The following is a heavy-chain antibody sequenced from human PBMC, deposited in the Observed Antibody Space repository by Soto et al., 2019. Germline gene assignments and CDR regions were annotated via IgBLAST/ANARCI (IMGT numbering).Heavy chain of an antibody. CDR3: ARAPDCSSTSCYHDPPSY. CDR2: ISAYNGNT. CDR1: GYTFTSYG. V-gene: IGHV1-18*01. Sequence: GASVKVSCKASGYTFTSYGISWVRQAPGQGLEWMGWISAYNGNTNYAQKLQGRVTMTTDTSTSTAYMELRSLRSDDTAVYYCARAPDCSSTSCYHDPPSYWGQGTLVTVSS. J-gene: IGHJ4*02. D-gene: IGHD2-2*01.